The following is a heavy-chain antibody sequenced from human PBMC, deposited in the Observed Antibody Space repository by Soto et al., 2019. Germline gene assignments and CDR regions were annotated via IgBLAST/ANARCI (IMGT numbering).Heavy chain of an antibody. Sequence: GGSLRLSCAASGFTVSSNYMSWVRQAPGKGLEWVSVIYSGGSTYYADSVKSRFTISRDNSKNTLDRQMNSLRVEDTAVYYCARDSLGFYAFDIWGQGTMVTVSS. J-gene: IGHJ3*02. CDR1: GFTVSSNY. CDR3: ARDSLGFYAFDI. D-gene: IGHD7-27*01. V-gene: IGHV3-53*01. CDR2: IYSGGST.